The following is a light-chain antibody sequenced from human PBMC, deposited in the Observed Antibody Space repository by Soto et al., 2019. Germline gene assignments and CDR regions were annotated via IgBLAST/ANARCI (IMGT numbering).Light chain of an antibody. CDR2: GAS. CDR1: RSVNNNY. V-gene: IGKV3-20*01. Sequence: EIALTQSPGTLSLSPGERATLSCRASRSVNNNYFAWYQQKPGQAPRLLIYGASSRASGTPDRFSGSGSGTDFTLTISRLEPEDFAVYYCQQYCSSRALTFGGGTKVDIK. CDR3: QQYCSSRALT. J-gene: IGKJ4*01.